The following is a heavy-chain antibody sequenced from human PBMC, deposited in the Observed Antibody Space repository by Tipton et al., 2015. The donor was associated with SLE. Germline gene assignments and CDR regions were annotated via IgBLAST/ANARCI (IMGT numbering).Heavy chain of an antibody. Sequence: TLSLTCTVSGGSISSGSYYWSWIRQPAGKGLEWIGYIYTSGSTNYNPSLKSRVTISVDTSKNQFSLKLSSVTAADTAVYYCARPYSSSWRDAFDIWGQGTMVTVSS. CDR3: ARPYSSSWRDAFDI. V-gene: IGHV4-61*09. J-gene: IGHJ3*02. CDR1: GGSISSGSYY. CDR2: IYTSGST. D-gene: IGHD6-13*01.